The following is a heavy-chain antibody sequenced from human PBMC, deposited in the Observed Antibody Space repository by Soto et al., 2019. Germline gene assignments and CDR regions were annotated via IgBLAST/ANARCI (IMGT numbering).Heavy chain of an antibody. J-gene: IGHJ4*02. D-gene: IGHD3-10*01. CDR3: ARSYYYGSGSSDYFDY. CDR1: GYTFTSYG. CDR2: ISAYNGNT. Sequence: ASVKVSCKASGYTFTSYGISWVRQAPGQGLEWMGWISAYNGNTNYAQKLQGRVTMTTDTSTSTAYMELRSLRSDDTAVYYCARSYYYGSGSSDYFDYWGQGTLVTVSS. V-gene: IGHV1-18*01.